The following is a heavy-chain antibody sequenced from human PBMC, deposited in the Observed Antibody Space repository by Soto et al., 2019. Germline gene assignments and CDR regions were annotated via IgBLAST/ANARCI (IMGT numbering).Heavy chain of an antibody. CDR3: ARSYYDILTGYSDTLDY. CDR2: ISSSGSTI. Sequence: EVQLVGSGGGLVQPGGSLRLSCAASGFTFSSYEKNWVRQAPGKGLEWVSYISSSGSTIYYADSVKGRFTISRDNAKNSLYLQMNSPRAEDTAVYYCARSYYDILTGYSDTLDYWGQGTLVTVSS. D-gene: IGHD3-9*01. V-gene: IGHV3-48*03. J-gene: IGHJ4*02. CDR1: GFTFSSYE.